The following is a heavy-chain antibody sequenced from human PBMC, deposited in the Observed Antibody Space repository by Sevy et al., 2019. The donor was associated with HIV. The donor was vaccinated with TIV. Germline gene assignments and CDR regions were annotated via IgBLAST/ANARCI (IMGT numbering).Heavy chain of an antibody. CDR2: INHSGST. J-gene: IGHJ6*02. Sequence: SETLSLTCAVYGGSFSGYYWSWIRQPPGKGLEWIGEINHSGSTNYNPSLKSRVTISVDTSKNQFSLKLSSVTAADTAVYYCARGSSFYCSITSCYTTRNYYYGMDVWGHGTTVTVSS. D-gene: IGHD2-2*01. CDR3: ARGSSFYCSITSCYTTRNYYYGMDV. V-gene: IGHV4-34*01. CDR1: GGSFSGYY.